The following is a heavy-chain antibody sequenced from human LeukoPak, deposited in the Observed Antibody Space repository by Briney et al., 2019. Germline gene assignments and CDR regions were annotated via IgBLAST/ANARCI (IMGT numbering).Heavy chain of an antibody. Sequence: SETLSLTCTVSGGSISSYYWSWIRQPAGPGLEWIGRIYTSGSTNYNPSLQSRVTISVDKSKTQFSLKLSSVTAAATAVYYCARAFPPTLELPWYFDLWGRGTLVTVSS. D-gene: IGHD1-7*01. CDR2: IYTSGST. J-gene: IGHJ2*01. CDR3: ARAFPPTLELPWYFDL. V-gene: IGHV4-4*07. CDR1: GGSISSYY.